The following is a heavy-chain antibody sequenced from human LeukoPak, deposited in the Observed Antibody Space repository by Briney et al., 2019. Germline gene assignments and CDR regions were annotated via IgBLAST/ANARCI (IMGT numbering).Heavy chain of an antibody. V-gene: IGHV3-21*01. D-gene: IGHD2-2*01. J-gene: IGHJ4*02. CDR1: GFTFSSYS. CDR3: ARDHCSSTSCHDY. Sequence: GGSLRLSCAASGFTFSSYSMNWVRQAPGKGLEWVSSISSSSSYIYYADSVKGRFTISRDNAKDSLYLQMNSLRAEDTAVYYCARDHCSSTSCHDYWGQGTLVTVSS. CDR2: ISSSSSYI.